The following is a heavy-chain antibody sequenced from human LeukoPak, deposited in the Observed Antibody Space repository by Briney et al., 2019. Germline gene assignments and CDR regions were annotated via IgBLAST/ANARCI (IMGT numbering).Heavy chain of an antibody. V-gene: IGHV3-23*01. CDR2: ISGSGGST. CDR3: AKGGWGSYDAFDI. D-gene: IGHD7-27*01. Sequence: PGGSLRLSCAASGFTFSSYAMSWVRQAPGKGLEWVSAISGSGGSTYYADSVKGRFTISRDNSKNTLCLQMNSLRAEDTAVYYCAKGGWGSYDAFDIWGQGTMVTVSS. J-gene: IGHJ3*02. CDR1: GFTFSSYA.